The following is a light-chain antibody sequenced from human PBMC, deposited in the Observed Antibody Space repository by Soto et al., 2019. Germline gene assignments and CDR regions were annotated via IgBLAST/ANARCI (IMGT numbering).Light chain of an antibody. CDR2: DAS. Sequence: EIVLTQSPATLSLSPGERATLSCRAGQSVGSYLAWYQQRPGQAPRLLIYDASNRATDIPARFSGSGSGTDFTLTISSLEPEDFAVYYCQQRSNWPQYTFGQGTKVDIK. CDR3: QQRSNWPQYT. J-gene: IGKJ2*01. V-gene: IGKV3-11*01. CDR1: QSVGSY.